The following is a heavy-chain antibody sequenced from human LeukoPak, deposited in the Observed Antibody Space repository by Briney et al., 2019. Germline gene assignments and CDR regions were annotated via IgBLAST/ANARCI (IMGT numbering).Heavy chain of an antibody. CDR2: ISAYNGNT. CDR3: ARKSGYSSSWYREEDAFDI. CDR1: GYTFTSYG. D-gene: IGHD6-13*01. V-gene: IGHV1-18*01. J-gene: IGHJ3*02. Sequence: GASVKASCKASGYTFTSYGVSWVRQAPGQGLEWMGWISAYNGNTNYAQKLQGRVTMTTDTSTSTAYMELRSLRSDDTAVYYCARKSGYSSSWYREEDAFDIWGQGTMVTFSS.